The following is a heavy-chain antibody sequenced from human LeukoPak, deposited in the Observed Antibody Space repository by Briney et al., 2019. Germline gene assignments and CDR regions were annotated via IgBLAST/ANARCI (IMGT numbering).Heavy chain of an antibody. CDR3: ARDGGVTGEWFFDH. CDR1: GFTFSNCY. V-gene: IGHV3-11*01. D-gene: IGHD2-8*02. CDR2: INSRSNVI. Sequence: GGSLRLSCAASGFTFSNCYMSWIRQAPGKGPEWVSFINSRSNVIHYADSVKGRFTISRDNAQNSLFLQMNNLRAEDTAVYYCARDGGVTGEWFFDHWGRGALVTVSS. J-gene: IGHJ2*01.